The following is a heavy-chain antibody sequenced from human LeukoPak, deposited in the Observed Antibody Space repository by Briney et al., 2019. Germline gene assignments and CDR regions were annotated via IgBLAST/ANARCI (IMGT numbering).Heavy chain of an antibody. Sequence: SETLSLTCTVSGGSTSSYYWSWIRQPPGKGLEWIGYVYYSGSTNYNPSLKSRVTISVDTSKNQFSLKLSSVTAADTAVYYCAGTTVVVPAAKWFSHYYYMDVWGKGTTVTVSS. CDR3: AGTTVVVPAAKWFSHYYYMDV. J-gene: IGHJ6*03. CDR2: VYYSGST. CDR1: GGSTSSYY. V-gene: IGHV4-59*01. D-gene: IGHD2-2*01.